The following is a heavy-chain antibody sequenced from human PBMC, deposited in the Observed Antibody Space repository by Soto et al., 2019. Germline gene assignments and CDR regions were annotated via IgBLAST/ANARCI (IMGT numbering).Heavy chain of an antibody. CDR3: ARGSTNCSGGSCYLTNWFDP. CDR2: INHSGST. V-gene: IGHV4-34*01. D-gene: IGHD2-15*01. CDR1: GGSFSGYY. J-gene: IGHJ5*02. Sequence: SETLSLTCAVYGGSFSGYYWSWIRQPPGKGLEWIGEINHSGSTNYNPSLKSRVTISVDTSKNQFSLKLSSVTAADTAVYYCARGSTNCSGGSCYLTNWFDPWGQGTLVTVSS.